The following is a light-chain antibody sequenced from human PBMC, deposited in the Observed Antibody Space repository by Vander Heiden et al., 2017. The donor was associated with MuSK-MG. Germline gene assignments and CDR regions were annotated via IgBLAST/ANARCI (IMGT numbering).Light chain of an antibody. CDR3: GPWDSSLRAHVV. CDR2: ENN. CDR1: SSNIGNHY. J-gene: IGLJ2*01. Sequence: QSVSTQPPSVSAAAGQKVTISCSGSSSNIGNHYVSWYQQLPGAAPNHLIYENNKRRPGVPPGCSGSKSGATATLGVTALQPGEEDDYYCGPWDSSLRAHVVFGGGTKLTVL. V-gene: IGLV1-51*02.